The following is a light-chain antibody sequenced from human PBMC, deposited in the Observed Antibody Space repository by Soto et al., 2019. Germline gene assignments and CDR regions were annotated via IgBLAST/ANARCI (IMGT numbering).Light chain of an antibody. CDR3: QQYGSSPGVFT. CDR1: QSVSSSY. CDR2: GAS. V-gene: IGKV3-20*01. J-gene: IGKJ3*01. Sequence: EIVLTQSPGTLSLSPGERATLSCRASQSVSSSYLAWYQQKPGQAPRLLIYGASSSATGIPDRFSGSGSGADFTLTISRLEPEDFAVYYCQQYGSSPGVFTFGPGTKVDIK.